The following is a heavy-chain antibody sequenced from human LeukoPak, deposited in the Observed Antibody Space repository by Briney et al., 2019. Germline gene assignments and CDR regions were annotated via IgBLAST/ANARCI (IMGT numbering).Heavy chain of an antibody. CDR2: INHSGST. V-gene: IGHV4-34*01. Sequence: SETLSLTCAVYGGSFSGYYWSWIRQPPGKGLEWIGEINHSGSTNYNPSLKSRVTISVDTSKNQFSLKLSSVTAADTAVYYCARGRGYYDSSGYWPAFNIWGQGTMVTVSS. CDR3: ARGRGYYDSSGYWPAFNI. D-gene: IGHD3-22*01. J-gene: IGHJ3*02. CDR1: GGSFSGYY.